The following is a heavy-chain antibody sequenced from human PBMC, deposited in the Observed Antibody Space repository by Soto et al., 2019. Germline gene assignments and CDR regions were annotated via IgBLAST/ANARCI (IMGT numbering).Heavy chain of an antibody. D-gene: IGHD6-19*01. Sequence: SETLSLTCTVSGGSISSYYWSWIRQPPGKGLEWIGEIYNSGSTNNNPSLKSRVTMSVDKSKNQFSLMLSSVTAADTAVYYCARSFGWYAIDQWGQGTLVTVSS. CDR2: IYNSGST. CDR1: GGSISSYY. J-gene: IGHJ1*01. CDR3: ARSFGWYAIDQ. V-gene: IGHV4-59*12.